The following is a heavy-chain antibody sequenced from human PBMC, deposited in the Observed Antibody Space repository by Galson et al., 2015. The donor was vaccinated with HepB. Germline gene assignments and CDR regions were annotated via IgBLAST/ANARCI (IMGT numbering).Heavy chain of an antibody. D-gene: IGHD3-22*01. CDR2: MNPNSGNT. CDR1: GYTFTSYD. CDR3: ARDLKNYYDSSGYYQQRAFDI. V-gene: IGHV1-8*01. Sequence: SVKVSCKASGYTFTSYDINWVRQATGQGLEWMGWMNPNSGNTGYAQKFQGRVTMTRNTSISTAYMELSSLRSEDTAVYYCARDLKNYYDSSGYYQQRAFDIWGQGTMVTVSP. J-gene: IGHJ3*02.